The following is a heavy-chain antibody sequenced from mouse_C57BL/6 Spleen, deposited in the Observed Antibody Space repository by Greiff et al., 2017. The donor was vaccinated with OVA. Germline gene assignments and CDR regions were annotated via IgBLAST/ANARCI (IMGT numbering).Heavy chain of an antibody. CDR2: IHPNSGST. CDR3: ARGDYYGSSHFDY. J-gene: IGHJ2*01. Sequence: VQLQQSGAELVKPGASVKLSCKASGYTFTSYWMHWVKQRPGQGLEWIGMIHPNSGSTNYNEKFKSKATLTVDKSSSTAYMQLSSLTSEDSAVYYCARGDYYGSSHFDYWGQGTTLTVSS. D-gene: IGHD1-1*01. CDR1: GYTFTSYW. V-gene: IGHV1-64*01.